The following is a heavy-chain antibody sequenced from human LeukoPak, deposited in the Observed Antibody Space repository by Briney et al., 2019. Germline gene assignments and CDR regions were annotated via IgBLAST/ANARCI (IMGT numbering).Heavy chain of an antibody. CDR1: GFTFSSYA. J-gene: IGHJ3*02. CDR3: AKDIPGGSYSDAFDI. Sequence: PGGSLRLSCAASGFTFSSYAMSWVRQAPGKGLEWVSTISGSGGSTYYADSVRGRFTLSRDNSKNTLYLQMNSLRAEDTAVYYCAKDIPGGSYSDAFDIWGQGTMVTVSS. D-gene: IGHD1-26*01. V-gene: IGHV3-23*01. CDR2: ISGSGGST.